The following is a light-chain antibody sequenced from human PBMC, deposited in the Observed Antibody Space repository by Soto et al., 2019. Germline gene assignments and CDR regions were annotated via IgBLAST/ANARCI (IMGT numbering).Light chain of an antibody. Sequence: EVVMTQSPAPLSVSPGEGVTLSCRASQGIGDTLAWYQHKPGQTPRLLIYDTSTRATGVPDRFSGSGSGTDCTLTIIRLEPEDFAVYYCQQYGRSAITLGQGTRLEIK. CDR3: QQYGRSAIT. J-gene: IGKJ5*01. V-gene: IGKV3-20*01. CDR1: QGIGDT. CDR2: DTS.